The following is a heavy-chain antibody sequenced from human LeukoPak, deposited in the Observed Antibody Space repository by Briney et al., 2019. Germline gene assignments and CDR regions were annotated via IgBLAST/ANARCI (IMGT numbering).Heavy chain of an antibody. CDR3: ARGARKAYCGGDCYSIDP. CDR1: GGSISSSSYY. V-gene: IGHV4-39*07. D-gene: IGHD2-21*02. J-gene: IGHJ5*02. CDR2: IYKSGST. Sequence: SETLSLTCTVSGGSISSSSYYWGWIRQPPGKGLEWIGDIYKSGSTYYNPSLESRVTISVDTSKNQFSLKLSSVTAADTAVYYCARGARKAYCGGDCYSIDPWGQGTLVTVSS.